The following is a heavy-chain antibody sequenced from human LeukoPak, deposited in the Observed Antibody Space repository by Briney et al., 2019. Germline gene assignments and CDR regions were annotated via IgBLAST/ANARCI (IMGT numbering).Heavy chain of an antibody. D-gene: IGHD1-26*01. CDR2: INGDGSST. CDR3: ATISRSVSYHFDY. Sequence: QPGGSLRLSCAASGLTFNTYWMHWVRQAPGKELVWVSRINGDGSSTDYADSVKGRFTISRDNAKNTLYLQMNSLRVEDTSVYYCATISRSVSYHFDYWGQGTLVTVSS. CDR1: GLTFNTYW. J-gene: IGHJ4*02. V-gene: IGHV3-74*01.